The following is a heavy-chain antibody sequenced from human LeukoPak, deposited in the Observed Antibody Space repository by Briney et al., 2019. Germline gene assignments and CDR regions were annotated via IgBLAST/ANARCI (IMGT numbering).Heavy chain of an antibody. CDR2: TIPIFGTA. CDR1: GGTFSSYA. Sequence: ASVKVSCKASGGTFSSYAISWVRQAPGQGLEWMGGTIPIFGTANYAQKFQGRVTITADESTSTAYMELSSLRSEDTAVYYCARNVRGIAAAGPDYWGQGTLVTVSS. V-gene: IGHV1-69*13. D-gene: IGHD6-13*01. J-gene: IGHJ4*02. CDR3: ARNVRGIAAAGPDY.